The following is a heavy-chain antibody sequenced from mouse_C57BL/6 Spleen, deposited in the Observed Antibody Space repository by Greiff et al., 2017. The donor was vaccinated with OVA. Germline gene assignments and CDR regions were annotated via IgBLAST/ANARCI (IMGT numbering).Heavy chain of an antibody. J-gene: IGHJ3*01. V-gene: IGHV5-4*01. CDR3: ARWPDGYYSWFAY. CDR1: GFTFSSYA. Sequence: EVQGVESGGGLVKPGGSLKLSCAASGFTFSSYAMSWVRQTPEKRLEWVATISDGGSYTYYPDNVKGRFTISRDNAKNNLYLQMSHLKSEDTAMYYCARWPDGYYSWFAYWGQGTLVTVSA. D-gene: IGHD2-3*01. CDR2: ISDGGSYT.